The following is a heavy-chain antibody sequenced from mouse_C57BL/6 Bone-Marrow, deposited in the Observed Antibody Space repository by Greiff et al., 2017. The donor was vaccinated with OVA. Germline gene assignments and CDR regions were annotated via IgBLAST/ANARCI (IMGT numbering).Heavy chain of an antibody. V-gene: IGHV14-1*01. J-gene: IGHJ1*03. D-gene: IGHD1-1*01. CDR1: GFNINDYY. CDR2: IDPEDGDT. Sequence: VQLQQSGAELVRPGASVKLSCTASGFNINDYYMHWVKQRPEQGLEWIGRIDPEDGDTEYAPQFLGKATMTADTSSNTAYQQLSSLTSEDTAVYYCTILYYGSSYGYFDVWGTGTTVTVSS. CDR3: TILYYGSSYGYFDV.